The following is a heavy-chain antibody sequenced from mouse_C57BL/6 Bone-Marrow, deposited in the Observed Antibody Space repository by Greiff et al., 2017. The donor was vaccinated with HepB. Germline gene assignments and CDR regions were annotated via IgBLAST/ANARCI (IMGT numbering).Heavy chain of an antibody. D-gene: IGHD3-2*02. J-gene: IGHJ3*01. CDR3: ARGAQATLAY. CDR2: ISDGGSYT. Sequence: EVQGVESGGGLVKPGGSLKLSCAASGFTFSSYAMSWVRQTPEKRLEWVATISDGGSYTYYPDNVKGRFTISRDNAKNNLYLQMSHLKSEDTAMYYCARGAQATLAYWGQGTLVTVSA. CDR1: GFTFSSYA. V-gene: IGHV5-4*01.